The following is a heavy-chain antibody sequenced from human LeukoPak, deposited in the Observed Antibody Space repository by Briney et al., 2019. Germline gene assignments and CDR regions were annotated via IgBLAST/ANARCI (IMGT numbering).Heavy chain of an antibody. CDR2: IIPILGIA. CDR1: GGTFSSYA. CDR3: ARVPLGYCSGGSCYPFDY. V-gene: IGHV1-69*04. Sequence: SVKVSCKASGGTFSSYAISWVRQAPGQGLEWMGRIIPILGIANYAQKFQGRVTITADKSTSTAYMELSSLRSEDTAVYYCARVPLGYCSGGSCYPFDYWGQGTLVTVSS. J-gene: IGHJ4*02. D-gene: IGHD2-15*01.